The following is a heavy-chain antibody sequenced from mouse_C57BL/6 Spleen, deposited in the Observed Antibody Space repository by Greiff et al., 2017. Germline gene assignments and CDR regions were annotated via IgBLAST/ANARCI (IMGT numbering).Heavy chain of an antibody. J-gene: IGHJ4*01. CDR1: GYAFSSSW. CDR3: ARSNWEDAMDY. D-gene: IGHD4-1*01. V-gene: IGHV1-82*01. CDR2: FYPGDGDT. Sequence: VKLQESGPELVKPGASVKISCKASGYAFSSSWMNWVKQRPGKGLEWIGRFYPGDGDTNYNGKFKGKATLTADKSSSTAYMHLSSLTSEDSAVYFCARSNWEDAMDYWGQGTSVTVSS.